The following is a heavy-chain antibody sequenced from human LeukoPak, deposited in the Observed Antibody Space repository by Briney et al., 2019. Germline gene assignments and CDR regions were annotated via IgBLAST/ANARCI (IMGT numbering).Heavy chain of an antibody. J-gene: IGHJ3*02. D-gene: IGHD2-2*01. CDR3: GREGSTSPADAFDI. CDR1: GFTVSSNY. V-gene: IGHV3-53*01. Sequence: GGSLRLSCAASGFTVSSNYMSWVRQAPGKGMEWVSVIYSGGSTYYADSVKGRFTISRDNSKNTLYLQMNSLRAEDTAVYYCGREGSTSPADAFDIWGQGTMVTVSS. CDR2: IYSGGST.